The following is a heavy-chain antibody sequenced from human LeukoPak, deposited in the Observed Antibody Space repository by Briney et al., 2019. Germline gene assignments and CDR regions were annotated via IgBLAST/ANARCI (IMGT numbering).Heavy chain of an antibody. CDR2: IYTSAYITEIT. V-gene: IGHV4-4*07. CDR3: AKGNGDDDAFDI. D-gene: IGHD4-17*01. CDR1: GGSISSHY. J-gene: IGHJ3*02. Sequence: SETLSLTCTVSGGSISSHYWSWIRQPAGKGLEWIGRIYTSAYITEITNYNPSLKSRVTLSIDTSKNQFSLRLSSVTAADTAMFYCAKGNGDDDAFDIWGQGTMVTVSS.